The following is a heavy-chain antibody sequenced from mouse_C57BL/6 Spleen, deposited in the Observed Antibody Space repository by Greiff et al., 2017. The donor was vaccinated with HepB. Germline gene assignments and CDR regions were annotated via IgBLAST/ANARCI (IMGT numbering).Heavy chain of an antibody. CDR1: GYTFTSYW. J-gene: IGHJ1*03. CDR3: ANNDGTRGSYWYFDV. D-gene: IGHD1-1*01. CDR2: IYPGSGST. Sequence: QVQLQQPGAELVKPGASVKMSCKASGYTFTSYWITWVKQRPGQGLEWIGDIYPGSGSTNYNEKFKSKATLTVDTSSSTAYMQLSSLTSEDSAVYYFANNDGTRGSYWYFDVWGTRTTVTVSS. V-gene: IGHV1-55*01.